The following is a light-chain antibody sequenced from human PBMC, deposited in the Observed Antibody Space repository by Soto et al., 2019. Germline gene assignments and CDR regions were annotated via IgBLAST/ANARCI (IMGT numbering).Light chain of an antibody. CDR1: QSVSSY. Sequence: EIVLTQSPATLSLSPWQRATLSCRASQSVSSYLAWYQQKPGQAPRLLIYDASNRSTGIPARFSGSGSGTDVTVIIRSVEREDCAVYYFQQRSNWPFTFGPGTKVDIQ. V-gene: IGKV3-11*01. J-gene: IGKJ3*01. CDR3: QQRSNWPFT. CDR2: DAS.